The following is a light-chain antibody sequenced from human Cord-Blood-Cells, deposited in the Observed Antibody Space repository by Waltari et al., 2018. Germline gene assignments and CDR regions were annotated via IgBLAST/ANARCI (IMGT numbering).Light chain of an antibody. CDR2: DVS. CDR1: SSDVGGYNY. Sequence: QSALTQPASVSGSPGQSITISCTGTSSDVGGYNYVSWYQQHPGKAPKLMIYDVSNRPSGVSTRVSGSKSGNTAPLTISGLQAEDEADYYCSSYTSSSTYVFGTGTKVTVL. CDR3: SSYTSSSTYV. V-gene: IGLV2-14*01. J-gene: IGLJ1*01.